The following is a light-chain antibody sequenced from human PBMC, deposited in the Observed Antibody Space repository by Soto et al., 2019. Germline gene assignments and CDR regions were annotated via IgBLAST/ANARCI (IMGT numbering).Light chain of an antibody. V-gene: IGLV2-23*01. CDR2: EGS. Sequence: QSVLTQPASVSGSPGQSITISCTGTSSDVGNYNLVSWYQHHPGKAPKLMIFEGSKRPSRVSHRFSGSKSGNTASLTISGLQAEDEADYYCCSYVGSWVFGGGTKVTVL. CDR1: SSDVGNYNL. J-gene: IGLJ3*02. CDR3: CSYVGSWV.